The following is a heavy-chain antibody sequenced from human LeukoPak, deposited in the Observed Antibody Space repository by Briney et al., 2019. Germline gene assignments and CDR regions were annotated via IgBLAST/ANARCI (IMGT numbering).Heavy chain of an antibody. CDR1: GFTFSSYS. V-gene: IGHV3-21*01. CDR3: ARMLVSYFDY. Sequence: GGFLRLSCAASGFTFSSYSMNWVRQAPGKGLEWVSSISSSGTYIDYADSVKGRFTVSRDNAKNSLYLQMSSLRAEDTAVYYCARMLVSYFDYWGQGTLVTVSS. CDR2: ISSSGTYI. J-gene: IGHJ4*02. D-gene: IGHD3-10*02.